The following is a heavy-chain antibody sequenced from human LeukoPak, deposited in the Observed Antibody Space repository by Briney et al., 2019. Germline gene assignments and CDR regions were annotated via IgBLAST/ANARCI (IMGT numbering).Heavy chain of an antibody. CDR3: ARQLADGSGRYYYYYMDV. Sequence: SETLSLTCTVSGGSISSSSYYWGWIRQPPGKGLEWIGSIYYSGSTYYNPSLKSRVTISVDTSKSQFSLKLSSVTAADTAVYYCARQLADGSGRYYYYYMDVWGKGTTVTVSS. CDR2: IYYSGST. CDR1: GGSISSSSYY. V-gene: IGHV4-39*01. J-gene: IGHJ6*03. D-gene: IGHD3-10*01.